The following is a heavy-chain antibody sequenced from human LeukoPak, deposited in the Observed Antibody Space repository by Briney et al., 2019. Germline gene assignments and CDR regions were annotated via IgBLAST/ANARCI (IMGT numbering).Heavy chain of an antibody. CDR3: AAGTGWTSEY. D-gene: IGHD2-8*02. J-gene: IGHJ4*02. V-gene: IGHV3-7*03. Sequence: EGSLRLSCAASGLTSGSYWMTWVRHTPRQGLEWVANIEHDGSERNYMESVKGRFTISRDNGKNLLHLQMNNLRAEDTAVYYCAAGTGWTSEYWGQGILVTVSS. CDR2: IEHDGSER. CDR1: GLTSGSYW.